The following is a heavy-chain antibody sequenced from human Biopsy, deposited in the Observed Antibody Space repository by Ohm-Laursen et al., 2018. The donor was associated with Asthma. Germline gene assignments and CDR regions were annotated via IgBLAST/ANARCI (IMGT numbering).Heavy chain of an antibody. Sequence: ASVKVSCKASGYNFISFAIHWVRQAPGQRLEWMGWVNTGNGDTKYSQKFQGRVTITRDTSATTAYLEVSSLTSEATAVYYCARSAETYSGFDSNYYGMDVWGQGTRVTVSS. CDR2: VNTGNGDT. D-gene: IGHD5-12*01. CDR1: GYNFISFA. V-gene: IGHV1-3*04. J-gene: IGHJ6*02. CDR3: ARSAETYSGFDSNYYGMDV.